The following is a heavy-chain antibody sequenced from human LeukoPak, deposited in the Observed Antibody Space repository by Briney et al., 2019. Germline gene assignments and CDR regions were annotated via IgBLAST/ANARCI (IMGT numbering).Heavy chain of an antibody. CDR3: ARDNRRWGIAAAGYAFDI. J-gene: IGHJ3*02. D-gene: IGHD6-13*01. CDR1: GFTFSSYS. CDR2: ISYDGSNK. Sequence: GGSLRLSCAASGFTFSSYSMNWVRQAPGKGLEWVAVISYDGSNKYYADSVKGRFTISRDNSKNTLYLQMNSLRAEDTAVYYCARDNRRWGIAAAGYAFDIWGQGTMVTVSS. V-gene: IGHV3-30*03.